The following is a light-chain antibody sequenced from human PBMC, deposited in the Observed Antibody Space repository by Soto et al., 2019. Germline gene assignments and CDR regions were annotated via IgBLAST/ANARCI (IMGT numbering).Light chain of an antibody. V-gene: IGLV2-14*01. CDR2: EVS. CDR1: SSDVGGYNY. CDR3: SSYTSSSLPV. Sequence: QSALTQPASVSGSPGQSITISCTGTSSDVGGYNYVSWYQQHPGKAPKLMIYEVSNRPSGVSNRFSGSKSGHTASLTISGLQAEDEADYYCSSYTSSSLPVFGGGTKLTVL. J-gene: IGLJ2*01.